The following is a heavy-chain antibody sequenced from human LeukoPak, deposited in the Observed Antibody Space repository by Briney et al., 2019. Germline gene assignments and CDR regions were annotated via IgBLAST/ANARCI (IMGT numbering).Heavy chain of an antibody. CDR2: ISYDGSNK. D-gene: IGHD2-2*01. Sequence: GGSLRLSCAASGFTFSSYGMHWVRQAPGKGLEWVAVISYDGSNKYYADSVKGRFTISRDNAKNSLYLQMNSLRAEDTAVYYCARTGKAVRSTPDYWGQGTLVTVSS. CDR3: ARTGKAVRSTPDY. CDR1: GFTFSSYG. V-gene: IGHV3-30*03. J-gene: IGHJ4*02.